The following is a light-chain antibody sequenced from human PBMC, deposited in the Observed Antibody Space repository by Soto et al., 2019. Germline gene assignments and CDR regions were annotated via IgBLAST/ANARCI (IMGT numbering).Light chain of an antibody. V-gene: IGKV3-20*01. J-gene: IGKJ3*01. Sequence: DIVLTQFPGTLSLSPGETATLSCRASQTLASNFLVWYQQKPSQAPRLLISSTSRRATGIPDRFSGSGSGTDFTLTISRLDPEDFAVYYCHQSGSSPLTFGPGTKVDVK. CDR3: HQSGSSPLT. CDR1: QTLASNF. CDR2: STS.